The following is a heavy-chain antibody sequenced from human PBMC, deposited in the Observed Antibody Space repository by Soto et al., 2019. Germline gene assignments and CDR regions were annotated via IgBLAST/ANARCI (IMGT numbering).Heavy chain of an antibody. D-gene: IGHD3-3*02. V-gene: IGHV5-10-1*01. CDR2: IDPSDSYT. J-gene: IGHJ3*02. CDR3: ASRDPDGLLASAFAI. Sequence: PGESLKISCKGSGYSFTSYWISWVRQMPGKGLEWMGRIDPSDSYTNYSPSFQGHVTISADKSISTAYLQWSSLKASDTAMYYCASRDPDGLLASAFAIWGQGTMVTVSS. CDR1: GYSFTSYW.